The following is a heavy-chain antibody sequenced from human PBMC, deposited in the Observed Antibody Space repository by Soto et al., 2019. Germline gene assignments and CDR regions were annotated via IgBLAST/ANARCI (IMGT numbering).Heavy chain of an antibody. Sequence: QVQLVQSGAEVKKPGSSVKVSCKASGGTFSSYAISWVRQAPGQGLEWMGGIIPIFGTANYAQKFQGRVTITADESTSKAYMELSSLRSDDTAVYYCARCGPYYDILTGLDYWGQGTLVTVSS. V-gene: IGHV1-69*01. J-gene: IGHJ4*02. CDR3: ARCGPYYDILTGLDY. D-gene: IGHD3-9*01. CDR2: IIPIFGTA. CDR1: GGTFSSYA.